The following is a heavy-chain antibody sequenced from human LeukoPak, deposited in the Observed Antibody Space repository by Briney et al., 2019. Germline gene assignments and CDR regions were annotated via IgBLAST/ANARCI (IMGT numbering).Heavy chain of an antibody. J-gene: IGHJ4*02. Sequence: SETLSLTCTVSGGSISSYYWSWIRQPPGKGLEWIGYFYYSGSTNYNPSLKSRVTISVDTSKNQFSLKLSSVTAADTAVYYCATLSAYYYDSSGYYSDYWGQGTLVTVSS. CDR3: ATLSAYYYDSSGYYSDY. D-gene: IGHD3-22*01. CDR2: FYYSGST. V-gene: IGHV4-59*12. CDR1: GGSISSYY.